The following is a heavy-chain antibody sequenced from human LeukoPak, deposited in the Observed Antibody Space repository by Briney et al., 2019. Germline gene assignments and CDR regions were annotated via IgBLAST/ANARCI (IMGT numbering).Heavy chain of an antibody. CDR2: INPNSGGT. Sequence: ASVKVSCKASGYTFTGYYMHWVRQAPGQGLEWMGWINPNSGGTNYAQKFQGRVTMTRDTSISTAYMELSRLRSDDTAVYYCARDIHCSSTSCYDGAFDIWGQGTMVTVSS. D-gene: IGHD2-2*01. CDR3: ARDIHCSSTSCYDGAFDI. J-gene: IGHJ3*02. V-gene: IGHV1-2*02. CDR1: GYTFTGYY.